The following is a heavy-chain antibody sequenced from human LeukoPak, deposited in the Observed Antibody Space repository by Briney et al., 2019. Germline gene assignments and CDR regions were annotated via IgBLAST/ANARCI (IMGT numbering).Heavy chain of an antibody. CDR3: ARRGTTDYWFDP. CDR2: IYYSGST. J-gene: IGHJ5*02. Sequence: PSETLSLTCTVSGGSISSYYWSWIRQPPGKGLEWIGYIYYSGSTNYNPSLKSRVTISVDTSKNQFSLKLSSVTAADTAVYYCARRGTTDYWFDPWGQGTLVTVSS. V-gene: IGHV4-59*08. D-gene: IGHD4-17*01. CDR1: GGSISSYY.